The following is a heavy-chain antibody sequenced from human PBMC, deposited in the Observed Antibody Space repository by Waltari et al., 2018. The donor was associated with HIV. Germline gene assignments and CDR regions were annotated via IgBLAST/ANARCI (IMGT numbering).Heavy chain of an antibody. CDR3: AREAVTTNYYFDN. J-gene: IGHJ4*02. CDR2: ISYDGSDK. V-gene: IGHV3-30*04. D-gene: IGHD1-1*01. CDR1: GSPFNNYI. Sequence: VQLVECGGGGVQPGRSLNLSCKGSGSPFNNYILHWVPQAPGKGLEWIALISYDGSDKDYADSLRGRFTISRDNSKNTLFLQMDSLRIEDTALYYCAREAVTTNYYFDNWGQGTLVTVSS.